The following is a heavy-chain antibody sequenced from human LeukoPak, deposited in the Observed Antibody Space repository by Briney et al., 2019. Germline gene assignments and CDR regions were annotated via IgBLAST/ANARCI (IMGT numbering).Heavy chain of an antibody. J-gene: IGHJ3*02. D-gene: IGHD6-19*01. CDR1: GGSISSYY. CDR3: ARLMRYRSTSNVLSPDALDI. CDR2: IYTSGST. V-gene: IGHV4-4*07. Sequence: SETLSLTCTVSGGSISSYYWSWIRQPAGKGLEWIGRIYTSGSTNYNPSLKSRVTMSVDTSKNQFSLKLSSVTAADTAVYYCARLMRYRSTSNVLSPDALDIWGQGTMIIVSS.